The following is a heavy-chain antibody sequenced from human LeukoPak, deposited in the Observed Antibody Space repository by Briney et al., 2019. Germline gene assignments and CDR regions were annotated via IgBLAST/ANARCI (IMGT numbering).Heavy chain of an antibody. CDR1: GVTLSSYA. Sequence: GGSLRLSCAASGVTLSSYAMSWARQAPGKGLEWVSGISSSGSGGNTYYADSVKGRFTISRDSSKNTLLLHMNTLRAEDTAIYYCARDRAYSAFDYWGQGTLVTVSS. J-gene: IGHJ4*02. CDR2: ISSSGSGGNT. CDR3: ARDRAYSAFDY. V-gene: IGHV3-23*01. D-gene: IGHD1-26*01.